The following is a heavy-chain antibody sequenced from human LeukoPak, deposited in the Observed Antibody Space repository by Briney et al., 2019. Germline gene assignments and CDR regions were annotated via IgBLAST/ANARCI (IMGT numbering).Heavy chain of an antibody. J-gene: IGHJ6*02. CDR1: GGSFSGYY. CDR2: SNHSGST. D-gene: IGHD2-15*01. CDR3: ASQAYCSGGSCSSDRNHYYYGMDV. V-gene: IGHV4-34*01. Sequence: SEPLSLTCAVYGGSFSGYYWSWIRQPPGKGLEWIGESNHSGSTNYNPSLKSRVTITVDTSKNQFSLKLSSVTAADTAVYYCASQAYCSGGSCSSDRNHYYYGMDVWGQGTTVTVSS.